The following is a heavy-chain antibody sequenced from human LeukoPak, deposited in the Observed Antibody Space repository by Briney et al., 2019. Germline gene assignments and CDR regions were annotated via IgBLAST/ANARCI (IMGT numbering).Heavy chain of an antibody. D-gene: IGHD3-10*01. CDR1: GFTFSSYG. J-gene: IGHJ3*02. CDR2: IWYDGSDE. V-gene: IGHV3-33*01. Sequence: GGSLRLSCAASGFTFSSYGMHWVRQAPGKGLEWVAVIWYDGSDEYYGDSVKGRFTISRDNPKNTLYLQMSSLRAEDTAVYYCARGGVIDAFDIWGQGTMVTVSS. CDR3: ARGGVIDAFDI.